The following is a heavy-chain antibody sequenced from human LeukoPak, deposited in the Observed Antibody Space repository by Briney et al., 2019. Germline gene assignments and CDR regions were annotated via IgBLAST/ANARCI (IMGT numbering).Heavy chain of an antibody. CDR1: GYTFTGYY. D-gene: IGHD6-6*01. V-gene: IGHV1-2*02. CDR3: ATHPLGEQLVRDAFDI. Sequence: ASVKVSCKASGYTFTGYYMHWVRQAPGQGLEWMGWINPNSGGTNYAQKFQGRVTMTRDTSISTAYMELSSLRSEDTAVYYCATHPLGEQLVRDAFDIWGQGTMVTVSS. J-gene: IGHJ3*02. CDR2: INPNSGGT.